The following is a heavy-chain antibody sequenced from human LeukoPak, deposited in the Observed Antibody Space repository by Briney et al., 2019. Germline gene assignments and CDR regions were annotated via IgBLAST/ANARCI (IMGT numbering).Heavy chain of an antibody. CDR2: IKQDGSEK. D-gene: IGHD6-13*01. CDR3: ARDSAGNDY. J-gene: IGHJ4*02. V-gene: IGHV3-7*01. CDR1: GFTFSTYW. Sequence: GGSLRLSCVASGFTFSTYWMSWVRQAPGKGLEWVANIKQDGSEKYYVDSVKGRFTISRDNAKNSLYLQMNSLRAEDTAMYYCARDSAGNDYWGQGTLVTVSS.